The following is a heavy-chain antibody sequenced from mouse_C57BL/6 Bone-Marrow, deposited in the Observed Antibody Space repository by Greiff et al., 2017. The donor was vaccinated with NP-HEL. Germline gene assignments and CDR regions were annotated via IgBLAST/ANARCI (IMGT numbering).Heavy chain of an antibody. CDR2: ISDGGSYT. J-gene: IGHJ1*03. D-gene: IGHD2-2*01. Sequence: EVQRVESGGGLVKPGGSLKLSCAASGFTFSSYAMSWVRQTPEKRLEWVATISDGGSYTYYPDNVKGRFTISRDNAKNNLYLQMSHLKSEDTAMYYCARVRGYGYVWYFDVWGTGTTVTVSS. CDR3: ARVRGYGYVWYFDV. CDR1: GFTFSSYA. V-gene: IGHV5-4*01.